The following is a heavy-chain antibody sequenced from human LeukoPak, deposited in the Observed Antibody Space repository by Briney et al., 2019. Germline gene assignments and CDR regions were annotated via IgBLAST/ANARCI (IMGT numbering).Heavy chain of an antibody. V-gene: IGHV4-59*12. CDR2: IYYSGST. J-gene: IGHJ4*02. Sequence: PSETLSLTCTVSGGSISSYYWSWIRQPPGKGLEWIGYIYYSGSTNYNPSLKSRVTMSVDTSKNQFSLKLSSVTAADTAVYYCAREGRGYGCFDYWGQGTLVTVSS. CDR3: AREGRGYGCFDY. CDR1: GGSISSYY. D-gene: IGHD5-12*01.